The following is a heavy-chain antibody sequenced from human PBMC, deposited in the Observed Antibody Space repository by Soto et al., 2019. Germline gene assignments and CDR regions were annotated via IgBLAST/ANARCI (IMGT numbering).Heavy chain of an antibody. J-gene: IGHJ6*02. CDR2: ISGSGGST. CDR1: GFTFSSYA. Sequence: EAQLLETWGGLVQPGGSLRLSCTASGFTFSSYALRWVRQAPGKGLEWVSAISGSGGSTYYADSVKGRFSISRDNSKNTLYLQMNSLRAEDTAVYYCAKGRYFGQRYYYGMDVWGQGTTVSVSS. CDR3: AKGRYFGQRYYYGMDV. D-gene: IGHD3-9*01. V-gene: IGHV3-23*01.